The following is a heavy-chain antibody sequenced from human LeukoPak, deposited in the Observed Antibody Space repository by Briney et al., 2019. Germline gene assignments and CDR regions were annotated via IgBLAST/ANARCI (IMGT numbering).Heavy chain of an antibody. D-gene: IGHD6-13*01. Sequence: GGSLRLSCAASGFTFSSYAMRWVRQAPGKGLEWVAVISYDGSDKYYVDSVKGRFTISRDNSKNTLYLQMNSLRAEDTAVYYCAREVEAAAPYSDYWGHGTLVTVSS. V-gene: IGHV3-30*04. CDR2: ISYDGSDK. CDR1: GFTFSSYA. J-gene: IGHJ4*01. CDR3: AREVEAAAPYSDY.